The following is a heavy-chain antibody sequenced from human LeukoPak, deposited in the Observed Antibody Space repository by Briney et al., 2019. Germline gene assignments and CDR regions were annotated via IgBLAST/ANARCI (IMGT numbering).Heavy chain of an antibody. D-gene: IGHD3-10*01. CDR1: GGSFSGYY. V-gene: IGHV4-34*01. J-gene: IGHJ6*04. Sequence: SENLSLTCAVYGGSFSGYYWSWIRQPPGKGLEWIGEINHSGSTNYNPSLKSRVTISVDTSKNQFSLKLSSVTAADTAVYYCARGTSMVRGVIYGMDVWGKGTTVTVSS. CDR2: INHSGST. CDR3: ARGTSMVRGVIYGMDV.